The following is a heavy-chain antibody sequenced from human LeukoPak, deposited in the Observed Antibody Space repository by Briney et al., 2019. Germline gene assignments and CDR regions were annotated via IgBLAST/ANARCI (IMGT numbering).Heavy chain of an antibody. J-gene: IGHJ6*03. Sequence: ASVKVSCKASGYTFTGYYLHWVRQAPGLGLEWMGWINPHSGGTNYAQNFQGRVTMTRDTSISTAYMELSSLRSEDTDVYYCARVANTMVRGVTINYYYYYMDVWGKGTTVTISS. D-gene: IGHD3-10*01. CDR1: GYTFTGYY. CDR2: INPHSGGT. V-gene: IGHV1-2*02. CDR3: ARVANTMVRGVTINYYYYYMDV.